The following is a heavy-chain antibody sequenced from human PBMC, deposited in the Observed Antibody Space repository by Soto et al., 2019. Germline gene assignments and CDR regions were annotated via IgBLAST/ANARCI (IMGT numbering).Heavy chain of an antibody. D-gene: IGHD6-6*01. V-gene: IGHV3-15*05. CDR3: TTSIAARPYYYYGMDV. CDR1: GFTFSNAW. J-gene: IGHJ6*02. CDR2: IKSKTDGVTT. Sequence: GGSLRLSCAASGFTFSNAWMSGVRRAPGKGLEWVGRIKSKTDGVTTDYAAPVKGRFTISRDDSKNTLYLQMNSLKTEDTAVYYCTTSIAARPYYYYGMDVWGQGTTVTV.